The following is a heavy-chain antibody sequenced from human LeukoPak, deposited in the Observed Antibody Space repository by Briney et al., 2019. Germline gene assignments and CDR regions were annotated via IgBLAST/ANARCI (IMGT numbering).Heavy chain of an antibody. CDR1: GFTFSSYA. V-gene: IGHV3-23*01. CDR2: ISGSGGST. CDR3: AKDRRYSGSYSDY. D-gene: IGHD1-26*01. J-gene: IGHJ4*02. Sequence: GESLRLSCAASGFTFSSYAMSWVRQAPGKGLEWVSAISGSGGSTYYADSVKGRFTISRDNSKNTLYLQMNSLRAEDTAVYYCAKDRRYSGSYSDYWGQGTLVTVSS.